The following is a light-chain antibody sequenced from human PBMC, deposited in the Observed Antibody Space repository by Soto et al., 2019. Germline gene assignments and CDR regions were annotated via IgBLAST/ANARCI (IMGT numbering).Light chain of an antibody. J-gene: IGKJ1*01. CDR3: QQYGNLPRT. V-gene: IGKV1-33*01. CDR2: DAS. CDR1: QDISNY. Sequence: DIQMTQSPSSLSASVGDRITITCQASQDISNYLNWYQQKPGKAPKLLIYDASNLETGVTSRFTGSGSGTDFTFTISSLQPEDIATSSCQQYGNLPRTFGQGTKVEIK.